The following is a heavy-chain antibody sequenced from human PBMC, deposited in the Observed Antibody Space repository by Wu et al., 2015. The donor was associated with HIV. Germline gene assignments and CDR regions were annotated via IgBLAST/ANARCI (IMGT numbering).Heavy chain of an antibody. J-gene: IGHJ5*02. V-gene: IGHV1-2*02. Sequence: QVQLVQSGAEVKKPGASVKVSCKTSGYTFTGNYMHWVRQAPGQGLEWMGWINPNSGGTNYAQKFQGRVTMTRDTSIRTAYMELSRLRSDDTAVYYCARDHGYSSSPTSGNWFDPWGQGT. D-gene: IGHD6-6*01. CDR1: GYTFTGNY. CDR2: INPNSGGT. CDR3: ARDHGYSSSPTSGNWFDP.